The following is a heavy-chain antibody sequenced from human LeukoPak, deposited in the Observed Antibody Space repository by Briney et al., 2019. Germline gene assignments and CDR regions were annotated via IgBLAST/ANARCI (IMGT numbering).Heavy chain of an antibody. J-gene: IGHJ6*02. CDR2: IIGSGGTT. CDR3: ARVWYGELKVDV. Sequence: GGSLRLSCEASGFTFSNYAMSWVRQAPGKGLEWVSTIIGSGGTTYYADSVKGRFTISRDNSKNTLSLQMNSLRAEDAAVYYCARVWYGELKVDVWGQGTTVTVSS. CDR1: GFTFSNYA. D-gene: IGHD3-10*01. V-gene: IGHV3-23*01.